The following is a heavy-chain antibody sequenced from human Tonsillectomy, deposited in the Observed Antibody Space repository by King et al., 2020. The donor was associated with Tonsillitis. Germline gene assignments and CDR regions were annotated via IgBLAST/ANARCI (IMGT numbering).Heavy chain of an antibody. CDR1: GASISSSSYY. CDR3: AGGEAAAVFDY. D-gene: IGHD6-13*01. CDR2: IWYSGST. Sequence: QLQESGPGLVKPSETLSLTCSVSGASISSSSYYWGWIRQPPGKGVEWIGSIWYSGSTYYNPSLKSRVTISVDTSKNQFSLKLSSVTAADTAVYYCAGGEAAAVFDYWGQGTLVTVSS. V-gene: IGHV4-39*01. J-gene: IGHJ4*02.